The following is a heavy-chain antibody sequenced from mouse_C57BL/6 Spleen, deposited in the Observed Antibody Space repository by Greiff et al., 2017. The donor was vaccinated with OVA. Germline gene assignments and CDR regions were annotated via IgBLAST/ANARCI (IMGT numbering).Heavy chain of an antibody. CDR1: GYSFTGYY. CDR3: SRSTTVLGLREPFDY. CDR2: INPSTGGT. Sequence: EVKLQESGPELVKPGASVKISCKASGYSFTGYYMNWVKQSPEKSLEWIGEINPSTGGTTYNQKFKAKATLTVDKSSSTAYMQLKSLTSEDSAVYYCSRSTTVLGLREPFDYWGQGTTLTVSS. V-gene: IGHV1-42*01. J-gene: IGHJ2*01. D-gene: IGHD1-1*01.